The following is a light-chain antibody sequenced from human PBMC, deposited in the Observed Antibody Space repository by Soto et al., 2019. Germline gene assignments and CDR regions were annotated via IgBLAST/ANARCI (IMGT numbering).Light chain of an antibody. Sequence: DIQMTQSPATLSASVGDRVTITCRASQSISSWLAWYQQKPGQAPKLLIYDASSLESGVPSRFSGSGAGTEFTITISSLQPDDFATYYCQQYNSSPWTFGQGTKVEIK. CDR3: QQYNSSPWT. CDR2: DAS. J-gene: IGKJ1*01. V-gene: IGKV1-5*01. CDR1: QSISSW.